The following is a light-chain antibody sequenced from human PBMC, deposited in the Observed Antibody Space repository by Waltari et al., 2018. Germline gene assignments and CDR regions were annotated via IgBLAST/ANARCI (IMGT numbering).Light chain of an antibody. CDR2: PNS. J-gene: IGLJ3*02. Sequence: QSVLTQPPSVSGAPGQRVTISCTGSTSNIGAGYDVHWYQQLPGTAPKLLMYPNSQRPSGVPDRFSGSKNGTSASLAITGLQAEDEADYYCQSYDSSLSDSRVFGGGTKLTVL. V-gene: IGLV1-40*01. CDR3: QSYDSSLSDSRV. CDR1: TSNIGAGYD.